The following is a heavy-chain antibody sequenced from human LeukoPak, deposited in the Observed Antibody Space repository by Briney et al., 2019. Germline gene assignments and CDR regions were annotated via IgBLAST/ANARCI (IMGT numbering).Heavy chain of an antibody. V-gene: IGHV1-2*06. CDR2: NNPNSGGT. D-gene: IGHD2-21*01. Sequence: ASVKVSCKASGYTFTGYYMHWVRQAPGQGLEWMGRNNPNSGGTNYAQKFQGRVTMTRDTSISTAYMELSRLRSDDTAVYYCAGDRDSLAGWFDPWGQGTLVTVSS. CDR3: AGDRDSLAGWFDP. J-gene: IGHJ5*02. CDR1: GYTFTGYY.